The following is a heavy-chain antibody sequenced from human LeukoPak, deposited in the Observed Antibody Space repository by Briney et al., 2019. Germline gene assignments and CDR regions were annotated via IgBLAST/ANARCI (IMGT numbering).Heavy chain of an antibody. V-gene: IGHV1-2*02. CDR3: ARGGRVSTVVTLLDY. J-gene: IGHJ4*02. Sequence: WASVKVSCKASGYTFTGYYMHWVRQAPGQGLEWMGWINPNSYGTNNAQKFQGRVTMTRDTSISTAYMELSRLRSDDTAVYYCARGGRVSTVVTLLDYWGQGTLVTVSS. CDR2: INPNSYGT. CDR1: GYTFTGYY. D-gene: IGHD4-23*01.